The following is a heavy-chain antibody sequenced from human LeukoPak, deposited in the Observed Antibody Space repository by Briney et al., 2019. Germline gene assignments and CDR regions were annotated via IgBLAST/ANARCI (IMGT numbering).Heavy chain of an antibody. V-gene: IGHV4-34*01. CDR2: INHSGST. D-gene: IGHD5-18*01. Sequence: SETLSLTCAVYGGSFSGYYWSWIRQPPGKGLEWIGEINHSGSTNYDPSLKSRVTMSLDTSKNQFSLKLSSLTAADTAVYYCARLDPLGLQIWAGGLDYWGQGTLVTVSS. CDR1: GGSFSGYY. CDR3: ARLDPLGLQIWAGGLDY. J-gene: IGHJ4*02.